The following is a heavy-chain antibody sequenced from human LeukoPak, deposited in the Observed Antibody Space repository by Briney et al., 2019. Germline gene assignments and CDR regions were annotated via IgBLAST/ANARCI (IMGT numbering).Heavy chain of an antibody. V-gene: IGHV3-9*01. J-gene: IGHJ5*02. CDR2: INWNSGFI. CDR3: AKGAGGFSYYNWFDP. CDR1: GFTFDDYA. D-gene: IGHD5-18*01. Sequence: PGGFLRLSCAASGFTFDDYAMHWVRQAPGKGLEWVSGINWNSGFIGYTDSVKGRFTISRDNAKNSLYLQMNSLRIEDTAIYYCAKGAGGFSYYNWFDPWGQGTLVTVSS.